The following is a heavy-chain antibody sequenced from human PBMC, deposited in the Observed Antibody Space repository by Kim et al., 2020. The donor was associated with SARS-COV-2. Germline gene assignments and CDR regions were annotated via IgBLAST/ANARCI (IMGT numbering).Heavy chain of an antibody. D-gene: IGHD3-3*01. CDR2: ISSSSTI. V-gene: IGHV3-48*02. J-gene: IGHJ1*01. Sequence: GGSLRLSCAASGFTFSSYSMNWVRQAPGKGLEWVSYISSSSTIYYADSVKGRFTISRDNAKNSLYLQMNSLRDEDTAVYYCARPPSYAFWSAEYFQLWG. CDR1: GFTFSSYS. CDR3: ARPPSYAFWSAEYFQL.